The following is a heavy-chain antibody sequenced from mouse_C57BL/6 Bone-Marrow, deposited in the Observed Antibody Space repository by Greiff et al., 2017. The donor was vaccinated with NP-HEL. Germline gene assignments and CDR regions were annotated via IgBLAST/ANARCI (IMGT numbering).Heavy chain of an antibody. J-gene: IGHJ1*03. CDR1: GFSLTSYG. V-gene: IGHV2-2*01. CDR2: IWSGGST. D-gene: IGHD2-3*01. Sequence: QVQLKESGPGLVQPSQSLSITCTVSGFSLTSYGVHWVRQSPGKGLEWLGVIWSGGSTDYNAAFISRLSISKDNSKSQVFFKMNSLQADDTAIYYCARTGGYYVWYFDVWGTGTTVTVSS. CDR3: ARTGGYYVWYFDV.